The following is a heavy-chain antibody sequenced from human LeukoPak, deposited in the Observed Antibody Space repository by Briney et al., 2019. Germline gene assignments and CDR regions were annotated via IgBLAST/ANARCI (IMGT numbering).Heavy chain of an antibody. J-gene: IGHJ4*02. CDR2: ISSSRTI. CDR1: GFTFSSYW. D-gene: IGHD3-22*01. CDR3: AKDFSVYYYDSRVLDY. V-gene: IGHV3-48*01. Sequence: PGGSLRLSCVASGFTFSSYWMTWVRQAPGKGLEWVSYISSSRTIYYADSVRGRLTISRDNAKNSLYLQMNSLRAEDTAVYYCAKDFSVYYYDSRVLDYWGQGTLVTVSS.